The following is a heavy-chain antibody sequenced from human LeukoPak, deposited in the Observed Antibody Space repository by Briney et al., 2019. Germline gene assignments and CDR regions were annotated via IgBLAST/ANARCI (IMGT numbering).Heavy chain of an antibody. J-gene: IGHJ6*02. D-gene: IGHD1-14*01. Sequence: PSETLSLTCTVSGGSISSYYWSWIRQPPGKGPEWIGYIYYSGSTNYNPSLKSRVTISVDTSKNQFSLKLSSVTAADTAVYYCARKSYYYYGMDVWGQGTTVTVSS. CDR1: GGSISSYY. CDR3: ARKSYYYYGMDV. V-gene: IGHV4-59*08. CDR2: IYYSGST.